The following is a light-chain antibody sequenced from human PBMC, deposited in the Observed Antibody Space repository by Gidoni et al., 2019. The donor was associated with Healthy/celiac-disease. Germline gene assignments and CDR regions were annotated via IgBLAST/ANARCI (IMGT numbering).Light chain of an antibody. Sequence: DMVMTQSPLSLLVTPGEPASIACRSSQSLLHSNGSNYLEWYLQKPGQSPHLMIYLGTNRASGVAERISGSGSGKDFTLKSSRVEDEDVGVYCCMQALQTPLTFGGGTKVEIK. V-gene: IGKV2-28*01. CDR3: MQALQTPLT. J-gene: IGKJ4*01. CDR2: LGT. CDR1: QSLLHSNGSNY.